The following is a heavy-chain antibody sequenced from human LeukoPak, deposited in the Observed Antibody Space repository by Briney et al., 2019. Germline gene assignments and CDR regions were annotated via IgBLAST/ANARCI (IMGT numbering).Heavy chain of an antibody. Sequence: SETLSLTCTVSGGSISSSSYYWGWIRQPPGKGLEWIGSIYYSGSTYYNPSLKSRVAISVDTSKNQFSLKLSSVTAADTAVYYCARGPPVWRYSYGYLSAGIYYFDYWGQGTLVTVSS. J-gene: IGHJ4*02. CDR2: IYYSGST. D-gene: IGHD5-18*01. V-gene: IGHV4-39*07. CDR3: ARGPPVWRYSYGYLSAGIYYFDY. CDR1: GGSISSSSYY.